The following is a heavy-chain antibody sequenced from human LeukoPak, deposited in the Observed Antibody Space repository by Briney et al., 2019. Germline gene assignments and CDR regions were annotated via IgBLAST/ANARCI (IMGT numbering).Heavy chain of an antibody. D-gene: IGHD4-17*01. CDR1: GGSISSYY. Sequence: SETLSLTCTVSGGSISSYYWGWIRQPPGKGLEWFGNIYYSGSSYYNPSLKSRVTISVDTSKNQFSLKLSSVTAADTAVYYCARDGEVTTYYYYYGMDVWGQGTTVTVSS. CDR2: IYYSGSS. V-gene: IGHV4-39*01. CDR3: ARDGEVTTYYYYYGMDV. J-gene: IGHJ6*02.